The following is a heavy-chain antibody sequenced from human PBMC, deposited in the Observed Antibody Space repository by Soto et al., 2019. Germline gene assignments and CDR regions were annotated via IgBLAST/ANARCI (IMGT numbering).Heavy chain of an antibody. CDR1: GFTFSDYH. J-gene: IGHJ4*02. V-gene: IGHV3-11*01. CDR3: ARLYSSSWYVPTYFDF. CDR2: ISSSGRTI. Sequence: ESGGGLVKPGGSLRLSCAASGFTFSDYHMSWIRQAPGKGLEWLSYISSSGRTIYYADSVKGRFTISRDNAKNSLYLQMNSLRAEDTAVYYCARLYSSSWYVPTYFDFWGQGTLVTVAS. D-gene: IGHD6-13*01.